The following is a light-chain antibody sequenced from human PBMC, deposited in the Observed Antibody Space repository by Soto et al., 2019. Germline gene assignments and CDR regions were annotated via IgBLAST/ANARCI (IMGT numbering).Light chain of an antibody. J-gene: IGLJ3*02. V-gene: IGLV1-47*01. CDR1: SSNIGGNY. Sequence: QSVLTQAPSVSATPGQRVTISCSGSSSNIGGNYVYWYQQLPGRAPNLLIYRSYQRPSGVPDRFSGSKSGTSASLTISGLRSEDEADYYCATWDASVTGPVFGGGTKLTVL. CDR3: ATWDASVTGPV. CDR2: RSY.